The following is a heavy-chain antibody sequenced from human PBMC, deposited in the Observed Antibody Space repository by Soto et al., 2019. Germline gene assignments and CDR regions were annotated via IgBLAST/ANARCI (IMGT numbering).Heavy chain of an antibody. D-gene: IGHD6-19*01. CDR3: ARDRLTSAWHDSFDI. CDR2: IKQDGSEK. V-gene: IGHV3-7*05. Sequence: EVRLVESGGGLVQPGGSLRLSCAASGFTFGGSWMTWVRQAPGKGLEWVANIKQDGSEKYYGDSVRGRFTISRDNAKSSLYLQMNILRAEDTAVYYCARDRLTSAWHDSFDIWGQGTRVTVSS. J-gene: IGHJ3*02. CDR1: GFTFGGSW.